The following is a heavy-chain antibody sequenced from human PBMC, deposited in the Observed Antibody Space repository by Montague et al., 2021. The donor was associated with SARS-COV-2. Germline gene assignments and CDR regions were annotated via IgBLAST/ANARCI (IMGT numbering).Heavy chain of an antibody. D-gene: IGHD3-10*01. J-gene: IGHJ6*02. CDR2: INHSANT. V-gene: IGHV4-34*01. CDR3: ASGIYPSGSYYNRYYYGLNI. Sequence: SETLSLTCAVYGGSLSGYYWSWIRQPPEKGLEWIGEINHSANTKYNPSLKSPVTTSIDTSKNQFSLKMTSVTAADTATYYCASGIYPSGSYYNRYYYGLNIWGPGTTVIVSS. CDR1: GGSLSGYY.